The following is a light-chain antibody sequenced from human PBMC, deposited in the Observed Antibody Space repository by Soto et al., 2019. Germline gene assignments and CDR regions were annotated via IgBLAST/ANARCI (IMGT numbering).Light chain of an antibody. CDR2: ATS. CDR3: QQYGDYNSPRYS. CDR1: QSVSTNY. Sequence: EIVLTQSPGTLSLSPGDRVTLSCRASQSVSTNYFSWYQQKPDQAPRLLIYATSSRAVGIPDRFSGSGSGTDFTLTISRLEPEYFAMYYCQQYGDYNSPRYSFGQGTRLEI. V-gene: IGKV3-20*01. J-gene: IGKJ2*03.